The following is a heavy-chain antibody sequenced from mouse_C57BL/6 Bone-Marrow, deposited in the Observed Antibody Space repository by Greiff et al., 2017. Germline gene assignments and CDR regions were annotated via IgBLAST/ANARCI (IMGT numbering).Heavy chain of an antibody. CDR1: GYTFTSYW. CDR3: ARVDYYGSSFYWYFDV. Sequence: QVQLQQPGAELVRPGSSVKLSCKASGYTFTSYWMHWVKQRPIQGLEWIGNIDPSDSETHYNQKFKDKATLTVEKSSSTAYMQLSSLTSEDSAVYYCARVDYYGSSFYWYFDVWGTGTTVTVSS. J-gene: IGHJ1*03. V-gene: IGHV1-52*01. CDR2: IDPSDSET. D-gene: IGHD1-1*01.